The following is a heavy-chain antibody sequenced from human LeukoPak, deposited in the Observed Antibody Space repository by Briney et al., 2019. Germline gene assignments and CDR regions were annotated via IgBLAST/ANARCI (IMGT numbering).Heavy chain of an antibody. J-gene: IGHJ4*02. Sequence: GGSLRLSCAASGFTFSTYNMNWVRQAPGKGLEYVSAISSNGGSTYYANSVKGRFTISRDNSKNTLYLQMGSLRAEDMAVYYCARGPRELLWLGLPLGPHDYWGQGTLVTVSS. D-gene: IGHD3-10*01. V-gene: IGHV3-64*01. CDR3: ARGPRELLWLGLPLGPHDY. CDR1: GFTFSTYN. CDR2: ISSNGGST.